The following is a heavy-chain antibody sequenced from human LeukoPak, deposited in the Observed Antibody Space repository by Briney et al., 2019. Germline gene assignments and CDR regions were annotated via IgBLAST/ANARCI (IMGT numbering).Heavy chain of an antibody. V-gene: IGHV5-51*01. Sequence: GDSLKISGKGFGYTLTNYWFGWARQMPGKGLEWMGMLSPGDSGATYSPSFQGQVTISADKSISTAYLHWSSLKASDTAMYYCTRRWAGGQTFDSWGQGTMVTVSS. D-gene: IGHD3-16*01. CDR3: TRRWAGGQTFDS. CDR1: GYTLTNYW. J-gene: IGHJ3*01. CDR2: LSPGDSGA.